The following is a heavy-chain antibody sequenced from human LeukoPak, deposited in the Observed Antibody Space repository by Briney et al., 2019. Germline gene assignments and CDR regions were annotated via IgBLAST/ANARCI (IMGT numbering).Heavy chain of an antibody. Sequence: GESLKISCKGSGYSFTSYLIGLVRQMPGKGLEWMWIISPGDSDTRYSPSFQGLVTISADTSISTAYLQWRSLKASDTAMYYCARSPSPQTTDWFDPWGQGTLVTVSS. D-gene: IGHD1-14*01. CDR2: ISPGDSDT. V-gene: IGHV5-51*01. CDR1: GYSFTSYL. CDR3: ARSPSPQTTDWFDP. J-gene: IGHJ5*02.